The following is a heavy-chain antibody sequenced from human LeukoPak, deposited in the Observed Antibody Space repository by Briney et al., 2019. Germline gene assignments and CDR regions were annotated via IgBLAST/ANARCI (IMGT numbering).Heavy chain of an antibody. D-gene: IGHD4-17*01. CDR3: AKGGSTSRVTTSRVVFGYYYYLDV. J-gene: IGHJ6*03. CDR2: LSGSGGTT. Sequence: GGSLRLSCAASGFTFSSYAMSWVRQAPGKGLEWVSSLSGSGGTTYHADSVKGRFSISRDNSKNTLYLQLNSLRAEDTAVYYCAKGGSTSRVTTSRVVFGYYYYLDVWGKGTPVTVSS. CDR1: GFTFSSYA. V-gene: IGHV3-23*01.